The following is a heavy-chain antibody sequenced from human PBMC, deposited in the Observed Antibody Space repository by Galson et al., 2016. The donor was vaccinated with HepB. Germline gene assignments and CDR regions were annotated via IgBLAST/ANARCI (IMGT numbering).Heavy chain of an antibody. CDR2: ISVTSTYT. V-gene: IGHV3-11*06. CDR3: ARDRGSYCGGDCSDYYFDY. J-gene: IGHJ4*02. D-gene: IGHD2-21*02. Sequence: SLRLSCAASGFTFSDYYMSWIRQAPGKGLEWVSYISVTSTYTNYADYVKGRFTVSRDNAKNSLYLQMNTLRAEDTAIYYCARDRGSYCGGDCSDYYFDYWGQGTLVTVSS. CDR1: GFTFSDYY.